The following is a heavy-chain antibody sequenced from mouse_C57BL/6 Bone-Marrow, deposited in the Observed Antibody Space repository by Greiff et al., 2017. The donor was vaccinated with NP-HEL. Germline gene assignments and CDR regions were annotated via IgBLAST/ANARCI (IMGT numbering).Heavy chain of an antibody. CDR2: IDPGDGDT. CDR1: GFNIKDYY. Sequence: EVQRVESGAELVRPGASVKLSCTASGFNIKDYYMHWVKQRPEQGLEWIGRIDPGDGDTEYAPNFQGKATRTADKSSTTAYLQLSSLTSEDTAVDYCTTYYYGSSPPYWYFDVWGTGTTVTVSS. V-gene: IGHV14-1*01. D-gene: IGHD1-1*01. J-gene: IGHJ1*03. CDR3: TTYYYGSSPPYWYFDV.